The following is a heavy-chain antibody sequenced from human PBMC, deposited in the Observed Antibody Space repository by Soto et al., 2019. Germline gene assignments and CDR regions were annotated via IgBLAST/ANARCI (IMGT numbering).Heavy chain of an antibody. D-gene: IGHD3-22*01. CDR3: AVSRNYYDSSGYYYYYYRMDV. CDR1: GGSISSYY. J-gene: IGHJ6*02. CDR2: IYYSGST. V-gene: IGHV4-59*08. Sequence: SETLSLTCTVSGGSISSYYWSWIRQPPGKGLEWIGYIYYSGSTNYNPSLKSRVTISVDTSKNQFSLKLSSVTAADTAVYYCAVSRNYYDSSGYYYYYYRMDVRGQGTTVTVSS.